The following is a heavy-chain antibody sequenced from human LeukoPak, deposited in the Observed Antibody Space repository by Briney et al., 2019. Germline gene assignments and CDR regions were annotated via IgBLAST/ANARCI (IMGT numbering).Heavy chain of an antibody. CDR3: AKDRGYSSGRLDY. V-gene: IGHV3-23*01. Sequence: GGSLRLSCAASGFTFSSYAMNWVRQAPGKGLEWVSAIGGSGDSTYYADSVKGRFTISRDNSKNTVYLQMSNLRAEDTAVYYCAKDRGYSSGRLDYWGQGTLVTVSS. J-gene: IGHJ4*02. D-gene: IGHD6-19*01. CDR1: GFTFSSYA. CDR2: IGGSGDST.